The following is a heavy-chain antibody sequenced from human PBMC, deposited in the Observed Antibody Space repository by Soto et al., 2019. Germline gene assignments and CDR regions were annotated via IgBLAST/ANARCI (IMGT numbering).Heavy chain of an antibody. V-gene: IGHV1-2*02. CDR3: ARGHGNSWPRNFDY. Sequence: ASVKVSCKASGYTFTGYYMHWVRQAPGQGLEWMGWINTQAGGTSYAQRFQGRVTMTRDTSMNAAYMELSRLTSDDTAVYYCARGHGNSWPRNFDYWGQGTLVTVSS. CDR2: INTQAGGT. CDR1: GYTFTGYY. J-gene: IGHJ4*02. D-gene: IGHD6-13*01.